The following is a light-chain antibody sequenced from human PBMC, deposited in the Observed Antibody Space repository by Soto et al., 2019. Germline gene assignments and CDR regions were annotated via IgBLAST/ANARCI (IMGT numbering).Light chain of an antibody. CDR1: SSDVGGYNY. V-gene: IGLV2-14*01. Sequence: QSVLTQPASVSGSPGQSITISCTGTSSDVGGYNYVSWYQQRPGKAPKLMIYDVNNRPSGVSNRFSASKSGNTASLTISGLQAEDEADYYCSSYSSTATLVFGGGTQLTVL. J-gene: IGLJ7*01. CDR3: SSYSSTATLV. CDR2: DVN.